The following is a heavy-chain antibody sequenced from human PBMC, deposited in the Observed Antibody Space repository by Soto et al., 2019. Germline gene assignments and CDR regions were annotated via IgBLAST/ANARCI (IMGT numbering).Heavy chain of an antibody. D-gene: IGHD2-2*02. V-gene: IGHV1-46*01. J-gene: IGHJ6*02. Sequence: ASVKVSCKASGYTFTSYYMHWVRQAPGQGLEWMGITNPSGGSTSYAQKFQGRVTMTRDTSTSTVYMELSSLRSEDTAVYYCARVRVPAALLYYYGMDVWGQGTTVTVSS. CDR1: GYTFTSYY. CDR2: TNPSGGST. CDR3: ARVRVPAALLYYYGMDV.